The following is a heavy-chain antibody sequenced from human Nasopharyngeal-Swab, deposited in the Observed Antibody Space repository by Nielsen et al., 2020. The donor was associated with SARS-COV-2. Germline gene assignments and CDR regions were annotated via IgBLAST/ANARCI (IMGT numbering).Heavy chain of an antibody. CDR2: IYYSGST. Sequence: SETLSLTCTVSGGSISSSSYYWGWIRQPPGKGLEWIGSIYYSGSTYYNPPLKSRVTISVDTSKNQFSLKLSSVTAADTAVYYCARHIRNIAAAGTPLYYFDYWGQGTLVTVSS. V-gene: IGHV4-39*01. CDR3: ARHIRNIAAAGTPLYYFDY. J-gene: IGHJ4*02. CDR1: GGSISSSSYY. D-gene: IGHD6-13*01.